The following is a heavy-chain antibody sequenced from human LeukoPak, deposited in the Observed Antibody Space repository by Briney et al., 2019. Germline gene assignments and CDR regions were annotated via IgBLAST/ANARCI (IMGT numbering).Heavy chain of an antibody. D-gene: IGHD3-22*01. V-gene: IGHV3-23*01. CDR1: GFTFSTYW. CDR2: ISGSGDNT. CDR3: AKGSYYDSSGSFYFDY. Sequence: GGSLRLSCSASGFTFSTYWMSWVRQAPGKGLEWVSGISGSGDNTYYADSVKGRFTISRDNSKNTLYVQVNSLGTGDTAAYYCAKGSYYDSSGSFYFDYWGQGTLVTVSS. J-gene: IGHJ4*02.